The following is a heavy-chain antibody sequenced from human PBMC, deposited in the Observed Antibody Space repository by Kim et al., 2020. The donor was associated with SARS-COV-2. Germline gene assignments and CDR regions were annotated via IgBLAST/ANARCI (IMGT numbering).Heavy chain of an antibody. V-gene: IGHV3-15*01. CDR3: TTEYGDISGRYYFDY. D-gene: IGHD6-19*01. J-gene: IGHJ4*02. Sequence: GGSLRLSCAASEFTFTNAWMTWVRQAPGKGLEWVARIKSKSDGGTTDYAAPVKGRFTISRDDSQNTLYLQMNSLNTEDTAVYYCTTEYGDISGRYYFDYWGQGILVTVSS. CDR1: EFTFTNAW. CDR2: IKSKSDGGTT.